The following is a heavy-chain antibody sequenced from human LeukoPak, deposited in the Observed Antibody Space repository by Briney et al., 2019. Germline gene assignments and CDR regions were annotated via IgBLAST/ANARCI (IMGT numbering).Heavy chain of an antibody. D-gene: IGHD2-15*01. V-gene: IGHV3-23*01. Sequence: PGGSLRLSCAASGFTVSSNYMSWVRQAPGKGLEWVSGISDSGGSTYYADSVKGRFIISRDNSKNTLYLQMNSLRAEDTALYYCAKAWWNSHLGFDCWGQGTLVTVSS. CDR3: AKAWWNSHLGFDC. J-gene: IGHJ4*02. CDR1: GFTVSSNY. CDR2: ISDSGGST.